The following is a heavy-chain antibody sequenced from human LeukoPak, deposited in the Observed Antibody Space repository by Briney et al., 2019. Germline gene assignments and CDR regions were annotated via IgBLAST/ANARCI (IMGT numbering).Heavy chain of an antibody. CDR1: GFTFSSYG. CDR3: AKDQEAGADY. D-gene: IGHD6-19*01. CDR2: TSGSGGST. Sequence: PGGSLRLSCAASGFTFSSYGMTWVRQAPGKGLEWVSGTSGSGGSTYYADSVKGRFTISRDNSKNTLFLQMNSLRVEDTAVYYCAKDQEAGADYWGQGTLVTVSS. V-gene: IGHV3-23*01. J-gene: IGHJ4*02.